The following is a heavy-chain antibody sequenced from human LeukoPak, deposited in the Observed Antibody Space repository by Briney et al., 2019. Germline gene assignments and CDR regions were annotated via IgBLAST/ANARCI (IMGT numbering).Heavy chain of an antibody. V-gene: IGHV5-10-1*01. CDR3: ARHQALNRPYSGYDSRSALDI. CDR2: IDPSDSYT. J-gene: IGHJ3*02. D-gene: IGHD5-12*01. Sequence: GESLRISCKGSGYCFTSYWISWVRQMPGKGLEWMGRIDPSDSYTNYSPSFQGHVTISADKSISTAYLQWSSLKASDTAMYYCARHQALNRPYSGYDSRSALDIWGQGTMVTVSS. CDR1: GYCFTSYW.